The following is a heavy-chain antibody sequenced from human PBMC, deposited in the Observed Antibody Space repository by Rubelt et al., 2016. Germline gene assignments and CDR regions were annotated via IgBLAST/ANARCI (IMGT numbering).Heavy chain of an antibody. Sequence: QVQLQESGPGLVKPSETLSLTCTVSNYVLSTNDCWGWIRQPPGKGLEWIGTFCRSATIYSNPSLKSRVTIALELSKNQFSLKLSSVTAADTAVYYCARLKFGFSYGYGFDYWGQGTLVTVSS. CDR1: NYVLSTNDC. D-gene: IGHD5-18*01. V-gene: IGHV4-38-2*02. J-gene: IGHJ4*02. CDR2: FCRSATI. CDR3: ARLKFGFSYGYGFDY.